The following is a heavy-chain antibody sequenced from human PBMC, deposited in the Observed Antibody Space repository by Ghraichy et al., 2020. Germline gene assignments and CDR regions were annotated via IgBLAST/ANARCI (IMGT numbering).Heavy chain of an antibody. J-gene: IGHJ3*01. V-gene: IGHV4-61*02. CDR1: GDSVNSGNYH. CDR2: ISSSGTT. CDR3: ARDDTVYRITVFDV. D-gene: IGHD3-10*01. Sequence: SQTLSLTCTVSGDSVNSGNYHWTWIRQPAGKGLEWIGRISSSGTTNSNPSLKSRVTMSVDTSKNQFSLNLSSVTAADTAVYYCARDDTVYRITVFDVWGQGIVVTVSS.